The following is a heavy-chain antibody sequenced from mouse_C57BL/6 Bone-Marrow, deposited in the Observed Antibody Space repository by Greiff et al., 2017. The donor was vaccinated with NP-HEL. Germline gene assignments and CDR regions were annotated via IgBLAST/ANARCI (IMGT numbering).Heavy chain of an antibody. CDR2: IYPGDGVT. V-gene: IGHV1-82*01. CDR3: ASYYGSSPERVLDY. CDR1: GYAFSSSW. J-gene: IGHJ2*01. D-gene: IGHD1-1*01. Sequence: QVQLQQSGPELVKPGASVKISCKASGYAFSSSWMNWVKQRPGKGLEWIGRIYPGDGVTNYNGKFTGKATLTADKSSRTAYMQLSSLTSEDSAVYFCASYYGSSPERVLDYWGQGTTLTVSS.